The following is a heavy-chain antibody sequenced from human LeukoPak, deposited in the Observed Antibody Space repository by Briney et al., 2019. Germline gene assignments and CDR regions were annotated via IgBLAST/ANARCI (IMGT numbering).Heavy chain of an antibody. J-gene: IGHJ4*02. V-gene: IGHV4-59*08. Sequence: SETLSLTCTVSGGSISSYYWSWIRQPPGKGLEWIGYIYYSGSTNYNPSLKSRVTISVDTSKNQFSLKLSSVTAADTAVYYCARQYFDYWGRGTLVTVSS. CDR3: ARQYFDY. CDR2: IYYSGST. CDR1: GGSISSYY.